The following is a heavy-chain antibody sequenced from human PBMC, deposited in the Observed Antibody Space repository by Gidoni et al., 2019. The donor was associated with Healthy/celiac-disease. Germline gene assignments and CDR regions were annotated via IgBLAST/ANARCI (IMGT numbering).Heavy chain of an antibody. Sequence: EVQLVESGGGLVQPGWSLRLSCPASGFTCTSYWMSWVRQAPGKGLEWVANIKQDGSEKYYVDSVKGRFTISRDNAKNSLYLQMNSLRAEDTAVYYCARAPGSYGRLYFDYWGQGTLVTVSS. J-gene: IGHJ4*02. V-gene: IGHV3-7*04. CDR2: IKQDGSEK. CDR1: GFTCTSYW. D-gene: IGHD5-18*01. CDR3: ARAPGSYGRLYFDY.